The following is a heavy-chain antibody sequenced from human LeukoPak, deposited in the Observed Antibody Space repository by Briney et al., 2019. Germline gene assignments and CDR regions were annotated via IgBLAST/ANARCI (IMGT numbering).Heavy chain of an antibody. D-gene: IGHD4-17*01. CDR2: IRSKANSYAT. V-gene: IGHV3-73*01. Sequence: GGSLRLSCAASGFTFSGSAMHWVRQASGKGLEWVGRIRSKANSYATAYAASVKGRFTISRDDSKNTAYPQMNSLKTEDTAVYYCRWQTVTTLGGDYWGQGTLVTVSS. CDR3: RWQTVTTLGGDY. J-gene: IGHJ4*02. CDR1: GFTFSGSA.